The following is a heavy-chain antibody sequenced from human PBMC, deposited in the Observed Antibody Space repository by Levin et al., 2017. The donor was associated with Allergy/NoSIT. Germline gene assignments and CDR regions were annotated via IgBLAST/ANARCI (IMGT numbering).Heavy chain of an antibody. CDR1: GYTFTTYG. CDR3: AGVDIAVAGMGAFDY. V-gene: IGHV1-18*01. CDR2: ISGYNGKT. Sequence: ASVKVSCEASGYTFTTYGISWVRQAPGQGLEWMGWISGYNGKTKYAQNLQGRVTMTTDTSTNTAYMELRSLRSADTAVYYCAGVDIAVAGMGAFDYWGQGTLVVVSS. D-gene: IGHD6-19*01. J-gene: IGHJ4*02.